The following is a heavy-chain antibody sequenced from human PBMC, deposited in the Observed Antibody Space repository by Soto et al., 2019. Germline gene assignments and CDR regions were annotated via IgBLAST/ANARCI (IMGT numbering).Heavy chain of an antibody. V-gene: IGHV4-34*01. Sequence: PSETLSLTCAVYGGSFRGYYWSWIGQPPGKGLVWIGEINHSGSTNYNPSLKSRVTISVDTSKNHFSLKLSSVTAADTAVYYCAGPIIAAAGRTYYYYGMDVWGQGTTVT. D-gene: IGHD6-13*01. J-gene: IGHJ6*02. CDR3: AGPIIAAAGRTYYYYGMDV. CDR1: GGSFRGYY. CDR2: INHSGST.